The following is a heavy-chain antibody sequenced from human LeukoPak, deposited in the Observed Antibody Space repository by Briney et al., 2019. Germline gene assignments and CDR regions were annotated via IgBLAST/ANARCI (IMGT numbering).Heavy chain of an antibody. CDR2: IYSSGST. V-gene: IGHV4-4*07. Sequence: SETLSLTCSVSGGSISSYYWSWIRQPAGKGLEWIGRIYSSGSTNYNPSLKTRVTMSLDTSKYQFSLNLTTVTAEDTAVYYCARTSARGAQFDYWGQGTLVTVSS. D-gene: IGHD3-10*01. J-gene: IGHJ4*02. CDR1: GGSISSYY. CDR3: ARTSARGAQFDY.